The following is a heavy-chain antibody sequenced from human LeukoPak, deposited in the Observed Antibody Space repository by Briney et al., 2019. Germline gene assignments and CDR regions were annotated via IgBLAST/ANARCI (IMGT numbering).Heavy chain of an antibody. CDR2: ISGGGGST. J-gene: IGHJ4*02. V-gene: IGHV3-23*01. D-gene: IGHD5-18*01. CDR1: GFTFSSYS. Sequence: GGSLRLSCAASGFTFSSYSMNWVRQAPGKGLEWVSAISGGGGSTYYADSVKGRFTISRDNSKNTLYLQMNSLRAEDTAVYYCAKIPRSGYSYYFDYWGQGTLVAVSS. CDR3: AKIPRSGYSYYFDY.